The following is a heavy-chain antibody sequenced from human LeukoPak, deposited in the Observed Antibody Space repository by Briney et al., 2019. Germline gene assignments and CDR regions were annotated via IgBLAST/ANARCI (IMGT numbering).Heavy chain of an antibody. CDR3: AVFPGIVGATPLRNDAFDI. D-gene: IGHD1-26*01. CDR1: GYTFTSYY. Sequence: ASVKVSCKASGYTFTSYYMHWVRQAPGQGLEWMGTINPSGGSTSYAQKFQGRVTMTRDMSTSTAYMELRSLRSDDTAVYYCAVFPGIVGATPLRNDAFDIWGQGTMVTVSS. CDR2: INPSGGST. V-gene: IGHV1-46*01. J-gene: IGHJ3*02.